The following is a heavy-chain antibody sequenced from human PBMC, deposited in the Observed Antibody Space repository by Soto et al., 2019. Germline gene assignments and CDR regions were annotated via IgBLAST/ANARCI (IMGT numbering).Heavy chain of an antibody. Sequence: SQTLSLTCAISGDRVSSNSAAWNWIRQSPSRGLEWLGRTYYRSKWYNDYAVSVKSRITINADTSTNQFSLQLNSVTPEDTAVYYCASAMEYSSSSGMDVWGQGIAVTVSS. CDR2: TYYRSKWYN. J-gene: IGHJ6*02. D-gene: IGHD6-6*01. CDR3: ASAMEYSSSSGMDV. V-gene: IGHV6-1*01. CDR1: GDRVSSNSAA.